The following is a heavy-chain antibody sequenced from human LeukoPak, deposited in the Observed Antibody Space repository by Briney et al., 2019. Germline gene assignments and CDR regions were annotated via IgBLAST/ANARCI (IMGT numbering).Heavy chain of an antibody. D-gene: IGHD3-3*01. V-gene: IGHV4-34*01. CDR2: INHSGST. Sequence: SETLSLTCAVYGGSFSGYYWSWIRQPPGKGLEWIGEINHSGSTNYNPALKSRVTISVDTSKNQFSLMLSSVTAAATAVYYCARGRPITIFGVVIIPNDAFDIWGQGTMVTVSS. CDR1: GGSFSGYY. CDR3: ARGRPITIFGVVIIPNDAFDI. J-gene: IGHJ3*02.